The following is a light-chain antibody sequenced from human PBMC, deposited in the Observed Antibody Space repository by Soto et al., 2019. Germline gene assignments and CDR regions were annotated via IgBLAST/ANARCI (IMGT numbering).Light chain of an antibody. V-gene: IGLV2-14*01. J-gene: IGLJ1*01. CDR2: EVS. CDR3: SSYTSMTTLV. Sequence: QLVLTQPASVSGSPGQSITISCTGTSSDVGGYIYVSWYRQHPGKAPKPIIYEVSNRPSGVSNRFSGSKSGNTASLTISGLQAEDEADYYCSSYTSMTTLVFGTGTKLTVL. CDR1: SSDVGGYIY.